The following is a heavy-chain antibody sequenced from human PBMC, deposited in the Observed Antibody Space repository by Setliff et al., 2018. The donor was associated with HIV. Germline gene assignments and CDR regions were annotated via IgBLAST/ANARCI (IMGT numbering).Heavy chain of an antibody. D-gene: IGHD6-19*01. V-gene: IGHV3-33*08. CDR1: GFTFDSYV. J-gene: IGHJ5*02. CDR3: GRVTYSSGQRGIDL. CDR2: MSIHGNVI. Sequence: LRLSCAATGFTFDSYVLHWVRQAPGKGLEWVAVMSIHGNVIIYADSVKGRFIISRDNANNTLYLQMNSLRADDTAVYYCGRVTYSSGQRGIDLWGQGTLVTVSS.